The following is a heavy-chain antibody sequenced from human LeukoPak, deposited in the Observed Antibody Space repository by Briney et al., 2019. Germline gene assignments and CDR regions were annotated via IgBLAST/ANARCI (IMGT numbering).Heavy chain of an antibody. V-gene: IGHV3-23*01. CDR2: ISGSGGST. D-gene: IGHD3-22*01. J-gene: IGHJ4*02. CDR1: GFTFSSYA. CDR3: AKDQKRRTTMIVVVIRYFDY. Sequence: PGGSLRLSCAASGFTFSSYAMSWVRQAPGKGLEWVSAISGSGGSTYYADSVKGRFTISRDNSKNTLYLQMNSLRAEDTAVYYCAKDQKRRTTMIVVVIRYFDYWGQGTLVTVSS.